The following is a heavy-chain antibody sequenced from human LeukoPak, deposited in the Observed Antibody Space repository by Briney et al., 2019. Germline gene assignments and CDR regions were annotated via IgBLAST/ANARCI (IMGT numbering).Heavy chain of an antibody. D-gene: IGHD4-17*01. V-gene: IGHV1-69*06. CDR3: AKDHLGLTTVTYYFDY. Sequence: SVKVSCKASGGTFSSYAISWVRQAPGQGLEWMGGIIPIFGTANYAQKFQGRVTITADKSTSTAYMELNSLRAEDTAVYYCAKDHLGLTTVTYYFDYWGQGTLVTVSS. CDR1: GGTFSSYA. J-gene: IGHJ4*02. CDR2: IIPIFGTA.